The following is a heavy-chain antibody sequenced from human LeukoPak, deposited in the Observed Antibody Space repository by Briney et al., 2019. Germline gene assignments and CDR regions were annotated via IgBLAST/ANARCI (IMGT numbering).Heavy chain of an antibody. CDR1: GGSFSGYY. CDR3: ARGQGAVTTH. Sequence: SETLSLTCAVSGGSFSGYYWTWIRQPPGKGLEWIGEINHSGSANYNPSLKSRVTISLDTSKNQFSLKLSSVTAADTAVYYCARGQGAVTTHWGQGTLVTVSS. D-gene: IGHD4-17*01. CDR2: INHSGSA. J-gene: IGHJ4*02. V-gene: IGHV4-34*01.